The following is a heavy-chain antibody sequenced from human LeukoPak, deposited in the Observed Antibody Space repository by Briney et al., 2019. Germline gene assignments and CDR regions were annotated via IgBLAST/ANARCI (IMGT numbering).Heavy chain of an antibody. J-gene: IGHJ4*02. CDR2: IYYSGST. V-gene: IGHV4-31*03. CDR1: GGSISNDGYY. CDR3: ARAGWFGEFPFDY. D-gene: IGHD3-10*01. Sequence: KPSETLSLTCIVSGGSISNDGYYWSWIRQPPGKGLEWIGYIYYSGSTYYNPSLKSRVTISVDTSKNQFSLKLSSVTAADTAVYYCARAGWFGEFPFDYWGQGTLVTVSS.